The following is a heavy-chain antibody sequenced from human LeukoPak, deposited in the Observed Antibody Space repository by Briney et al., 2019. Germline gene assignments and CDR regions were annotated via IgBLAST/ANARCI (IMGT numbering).Heavy chain of an antibody. J-gene: IGHJ5*02. CDR2: MNPNSGNT. CDR1: GYTFTSYD. Sequence: ASVKVSCKASGYTFTSYDINWVRQATGQGLEWMGWMNPNSGNTGYAQKFQGRGTMTRNTSISTAYMELSSLRSEDTAVYYCATLSQTTYYYDSSGSKDLWGQGTLVTVSS. CDR3: ATLSQTTYYYDSSGSKDL. D-gene: IGHD3-22*01. V-gene: IGHV1-8*01.